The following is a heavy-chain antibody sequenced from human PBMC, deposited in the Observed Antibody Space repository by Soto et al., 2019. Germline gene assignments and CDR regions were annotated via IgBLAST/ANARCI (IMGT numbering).Heavy chain of an antibody. CDR2: ISSDGRYT. CDR1: GFTFSSYW. CDR3: ARDVYSSNCLDY. Sequence: SLRLSYAVSGFTFSSYWMHWVRQAPGKGLVWVSRISSDGRYTSYADSAKGRFSISRDNARNTLYLQMNSLRAEDTAVYYCARDVYSSNCLDYWGQGTPVTVSS. J-gene: IGHJ4*02. D-gene: IGHD6-13*01. V-gene: IGHV3-74*01.